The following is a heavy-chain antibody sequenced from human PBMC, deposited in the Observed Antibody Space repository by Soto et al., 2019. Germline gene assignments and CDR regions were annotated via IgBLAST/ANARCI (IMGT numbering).Heavy chain of an antibody. Sequence: DVQLLESGGGLVQPGGSLRLSCEASGFDFRAYAMSWVRQTPGKGLEWVSGLSGRGDTTDYADSVKGRFTISRDNSKNTLYLQMNGLRVEDTAVYYCAKDIGAAGVFDYWGQGTLVTVSS. D-gene: IGHD6-13*01. CDR1: GFDFRAYA. V-gene: IGHV3-23*01. J-gene: IGHJ4*02. CDR3: AKDIGAAGVFDY. CDR2: LSGRGDTT.